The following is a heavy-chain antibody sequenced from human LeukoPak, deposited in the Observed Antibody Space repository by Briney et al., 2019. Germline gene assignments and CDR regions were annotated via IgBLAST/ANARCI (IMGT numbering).Heavy chain of an antibody. CDR2: IYSGGST. V-gene: IGHV3-66*01. J-gene: IGHJ3*02. CDR1: GFTVSSNY. D-gene: IGHD3-10*01. Sequence: GGSLRLSCAASGFTVSSNYMSWVRQAPGKGLEWVSVIYSGGSTYYADSVKGRFTISRDNSKNTLYLQMNSLRAEDTAVYYCARELDYYGSGSYVDIWGQGTMVTVSS. CDR3: ARELDYYGSGSYVDI.